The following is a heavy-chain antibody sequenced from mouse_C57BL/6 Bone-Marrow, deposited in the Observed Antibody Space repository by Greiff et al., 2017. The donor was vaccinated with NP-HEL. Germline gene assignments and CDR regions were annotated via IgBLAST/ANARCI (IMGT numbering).Heavy chain of an antibody. V-gene: IGHV1-63*01. CDR1: GYTFTNYW. J-gene: IGHJ2*01. CDR3: ARSILLRFDY. Sequence: QVQLQQSGAELVRPGTSVTMSCKASGYTFTNYWIGWAKQRPGHGLEWIGDIYPGGGYTNYNEKFKGKATLTADKSSSTAYMQFSSLTSEDSAIYYCARSILLRFDYWGQGTTLTVSS. CDR2: IYPGGGYT. D-gene: IGHD1-1*01.